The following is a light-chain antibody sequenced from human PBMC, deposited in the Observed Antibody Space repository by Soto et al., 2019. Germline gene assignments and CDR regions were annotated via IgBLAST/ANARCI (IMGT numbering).Light chain of an antibody. J-gene: IGKJ1*01. CDR2: GFSS. CDR3: QQYNNWPPT. CDR1: QSVSTN. V-gene: IGKV3-15*01. Sequence: EIVMTQSPATLSVSPGERATLSCRASQSVSTNLAWYQQKPGQAPRLLIYGFSSTRATGIPARFSASGSGAEFTLTISSLQSEDLALYYCQQYNNWPPTFGQGTKVDI.